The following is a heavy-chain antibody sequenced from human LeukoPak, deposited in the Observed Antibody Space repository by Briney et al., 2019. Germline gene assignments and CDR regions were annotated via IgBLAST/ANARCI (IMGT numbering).Heavy chain of an antibody. J-gene: IGHJ4*02. D-gene: IGHD5-24*01. Sequence: GRSLRLSGAASGFTFSSYAMSWVRQAPGEGLEWVSGISGSGSSTNYAASVKGRFTISRDNSKNTLYLQMNSLRAEDTAVYYCAKCRDGYNPDYWGQGTLVTVSS. V-gene: IGHV3-23*01. CDR2: ISGSGSST. CDR3: AKCRDGYNPDY. CDR1: GFTFSSYA.